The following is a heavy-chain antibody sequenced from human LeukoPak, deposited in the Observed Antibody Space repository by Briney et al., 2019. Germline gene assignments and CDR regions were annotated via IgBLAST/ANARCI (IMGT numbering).Heavy chain of an antibody. CDR1: GGTFSSYA. V-gene: IGHV1-69*01. CDR3: AREGAEYYYDSSGHNWFDP. Sequence: SVKVSCKASGGTFSSYAISWVRQAPGQGLEWMGGIIPIFGTANYAQKFQGRVTITADESTSTAYMELSSLRSEDTAVYYCAREGAEYYYDSSGHNWFDPWGQGTLVTVSS. D-gene: IGHD3-22*01. J-gene: IGHJ5*02. CDR2: IIPIFGTA.